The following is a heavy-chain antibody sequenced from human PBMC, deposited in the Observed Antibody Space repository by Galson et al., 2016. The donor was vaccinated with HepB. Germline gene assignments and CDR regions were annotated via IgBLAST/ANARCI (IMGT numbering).Heavy chain of an antibody. V-gene: IGHV3-21*01. Sequence: SLRLSCAASGFSFNTYTMNWVRQAPGKGLEWVSSISSRSKHMYYADSLKGRFTISRDNTKNSLFLLMNILRADDTAVYYCARNLNVITYGGVIVTNAFDIWGQGTMVTVSS. CDR2: ISSRSKHM. CDR1: GFSFNTYT. D-gene: IGHD3-16*02. CDR3: ARNLNVITYGGVIVTNAFDI. J-gene: IGHJ3*02.